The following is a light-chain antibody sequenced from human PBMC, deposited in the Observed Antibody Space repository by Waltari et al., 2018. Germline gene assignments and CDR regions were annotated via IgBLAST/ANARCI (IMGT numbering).Light chain of an antibody. Sequence: QLVLTHSPSASASLGASVKLTCTLSSGHRRNVIAWLQQQPEKGPRYLTKVNSDGSHSKGDEIPVRFSGSTSGAERYLTISSVQPEDEADYYCQTGGHGTWVFGGGTKLTVL. V-gene: IGLV4-69*01. J-gene: IGLJ3*02. CDR3: QTGGHGTWV. CDR1: SGHRRNV. CDR2: VNSDGSH.